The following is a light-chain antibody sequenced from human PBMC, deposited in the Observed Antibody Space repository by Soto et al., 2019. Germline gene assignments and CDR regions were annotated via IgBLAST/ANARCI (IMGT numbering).Light chain of an antibody. J-gene: IGLJ2*01. CDR2: EVR. CDR3: GSYASATLV. V-gene: IGLV2-14*03. CDR1: SSDIGTYDY. Sequence: QSALTQPASVSGSPGQSITISCTGTSSDIGTYDYVSWFQQYSGKAPTLIIYEVRFRPSGVSSRFSGYKSGNTAALTISGLQTEDEAGYYCGSYASATLVFGGGTKLTVL.